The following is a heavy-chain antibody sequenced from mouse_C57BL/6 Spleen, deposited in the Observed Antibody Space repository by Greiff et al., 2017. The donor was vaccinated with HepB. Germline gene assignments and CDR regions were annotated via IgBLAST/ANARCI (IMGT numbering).Heavy chain of an antibody. V-gene: IGHV1-39*01. CDR3: ARGGNGNYGYWYFDV. Sequence: VHVKQSGPELVKPGASVKISCKASGYSFTDYNMNWVKQSNGKSLEWIGVINPNYGTTSYNQKFKGKATLTVDQSSSTAYMQLNSLTSEDSAVYYCARGGNGNYGYWYFDVWGTGTTVTVSS. J-gene: IGHJ1*03. D-gene: IGHD2-1*01. CDR1: GYSFTDYN. CDR2: INPNYGTT.